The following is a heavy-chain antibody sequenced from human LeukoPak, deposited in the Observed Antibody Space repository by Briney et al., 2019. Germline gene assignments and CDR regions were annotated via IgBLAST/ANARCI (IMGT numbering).Heavy chain of an antibody. Sequence: SETLSLTCTVSGGSISSYYWSWIRQPPGKGLEWIGYIYYSGSTNYNPSLKSRVTISVDTAKNQFSLKLSSVTAADTAVYYCARGISVTPYYGMDVWGQGTTVTVSS. CDR2: IYYSGST. V-gene: IGHV4-59*08. J-gene: IGHJ6*02. CDR3: ARGISVTPYYGMDV. CDR1: GGSISSYY. D-gene: IGHD4-17*01.